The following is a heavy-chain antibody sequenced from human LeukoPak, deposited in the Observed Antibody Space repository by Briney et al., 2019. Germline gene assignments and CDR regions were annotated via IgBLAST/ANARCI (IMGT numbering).Heavy chain of an antibody. CDR3: ARLAAAGTFIDY. D-gene: IGHD6-13*01. V-gene: IGHV3-30*02. CDR2: IRYDGSNK. CDR1: GFTFSSYG. J-gene: IGHJ4*02. Sequence: PGGSLRLSCAASGFTFSSYGMHWVRQAPGKGLEWVAFIRYDGSNKYYADSVKGRFTISRDNSKNTLYLQMNSLRAEDTAVYYCARLAAAGTFIDYWGQGTLVTVSS.